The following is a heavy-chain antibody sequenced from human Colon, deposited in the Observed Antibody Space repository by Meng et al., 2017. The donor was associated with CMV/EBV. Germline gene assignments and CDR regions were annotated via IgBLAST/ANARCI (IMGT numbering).Heavy chain of an antibody. Sequence: SGGSISSSSYYWGWVRQPPGQGFEWIGSLYYTGSTSYNTSLGSRVTMSVDTSRNQFSLKLSSVTAADTAVYYCARQGGASPTTGVFWGPGILVTVSS. CDR2: LYYTGST. CDR3: ARQGGASPTTGVF. V-gene: IGHV4-39*01. J-gene: IGHJ4*02. CDR1: GGSISSSSYY. D-gene: IGHD1-26*01.